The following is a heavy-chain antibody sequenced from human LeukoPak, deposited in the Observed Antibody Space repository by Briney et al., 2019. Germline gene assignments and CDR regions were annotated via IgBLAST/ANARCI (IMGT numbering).Heavy chain of an antibody. CDR1: GGSISSGGYS. J-gene: IGHJ3*02. Sequence: SETLSLTCAVSGGSISSGGYSWSWIRQPPGKGLEWIGYIYHSGSTYYNPSLKSRVTISVDRSKNQFSLKLSSVTAADTAVYYCARYYDSSGYAQDDAFDIWGQGTMVTVSS. D-gene: IGHD3-22*01. V-gene: IGHV4-30-2*01. CDR2: IYHSGST. CDR3: ARYYDSSGYAQDDAFDI.